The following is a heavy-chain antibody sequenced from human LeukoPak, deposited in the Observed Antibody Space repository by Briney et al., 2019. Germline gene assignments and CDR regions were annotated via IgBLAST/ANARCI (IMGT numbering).Heavy chain of an antibody. D-gene: IGHD1-14*01. CDR1: GFTFSSYS. J-gene: IGHJ3*02. CDR2: ISSSSSYI. CDR3: ARARDRLDAFDI. V-gene: IGHV3-21*01. Sequence: PGGSLRLSCAASGFTFSSYSMNWVRQAPGKGLEWVSSISSSSSYIYYADSVKGRFTISRDNAKNSLYLQMNSLRAEDTAVYYCARARDRLDAFDIWGQGTMVTVSS.